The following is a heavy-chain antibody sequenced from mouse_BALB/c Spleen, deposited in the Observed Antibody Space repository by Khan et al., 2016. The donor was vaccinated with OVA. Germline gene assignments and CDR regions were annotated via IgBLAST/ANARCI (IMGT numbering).Heavy chain of an antibody. CDR3: VRCYDTYYAMDY. V-gene: IGHV2-9*02. CDR2: IWAGGST. D-gene: IGHD2-3*01. J-gene: IGHJ4*01. Sequence: VQLQESGPGLVAPSQSLSIACTVSGFSLTTYGVNWVRQPPGEGLEWLGVIWAGGSTNYNSALWSRLSISKDKSKSQVFLKMHSLQTDDTAMYYCVRCYDTYYAMDYWGQGTSVTVSS. CDR1: GFSLTTYG.